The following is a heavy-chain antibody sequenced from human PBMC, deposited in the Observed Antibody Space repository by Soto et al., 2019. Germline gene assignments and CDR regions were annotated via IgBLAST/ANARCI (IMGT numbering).Heavy chain of an antibody. CDR3: ARAGKITMIPGFDP. Sequence: GASVKVSCKASGYTFTSYDINWVRQATGQGLEWMGWMNPNSGNTGYAQKFQGRVTMTRNTSISTAYMELSSLRSEDTAVYHCARAGKITMIPGFDPWGQGTLVTVSS. CDR1: GYTFTSYD. V-gene: IGHV1-8*01. J-gene: IGHJ5*02. CDR2: MNPNSGNT. D-gene: IGHD3-22*01.